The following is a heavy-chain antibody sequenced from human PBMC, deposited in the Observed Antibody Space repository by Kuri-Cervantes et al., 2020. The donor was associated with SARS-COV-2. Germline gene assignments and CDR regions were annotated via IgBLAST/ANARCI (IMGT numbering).Heavy chain of an antibody. CDR3: ARVPITVTHGGGMDV. D-gene: IGHD3-10*01. J-gene: IGHJ6*02. Sequence: ASVKVSCKASGYTFTGYYIHWVRQAPGQGLEWMGWINPNSGATDYAQNFQGRITTTRATSISTAFMEFSSLRSDDTAVYYCARVPITVTHGGGMDVWGQGTTVTVSS. CDR2: INPNSGAT. CDR1: GYTFTGYY. V-gene: IGHV1-2*02.